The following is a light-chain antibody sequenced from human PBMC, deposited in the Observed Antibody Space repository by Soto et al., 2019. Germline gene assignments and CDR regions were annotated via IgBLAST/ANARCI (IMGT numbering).Light chain of an antibody. CDR3: QQYNNWPYT. CDR2: GAS. V-gene: IGKV3-15*01. J-gene: IGKJ2*01. Sequence: DIVLTQSPGTLSLSPGERATLSCRASQSVSSIYLAWYQQKPGQAPRLLIYGASTRATGIPARFSGSGSGTEFTLTISSLQSEDFAVYYCQQYNNWPYTFGQGTKLEIK. CDR1: QSVSSIY.